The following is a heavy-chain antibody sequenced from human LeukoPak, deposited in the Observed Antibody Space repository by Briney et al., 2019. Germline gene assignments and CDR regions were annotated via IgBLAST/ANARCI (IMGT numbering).Heavy chain of an antibody. CDR1: GFTVSSIY. Sequence: GGSLRFSCAASGFTVSSIYMSWVRQAPGMGWVWISVIYRGDSTYNADSLKRRFTISRDNSKNTLYLQMNSLRAKDTAVYYCSRLPGPYYYYMDVWGKGTTVTVSS. V-gene: IGHV3-66*02. CDR2: IYRGDST. J-gene: IGHJ6*03. CDR3: SRLPGPYYYYMDV.